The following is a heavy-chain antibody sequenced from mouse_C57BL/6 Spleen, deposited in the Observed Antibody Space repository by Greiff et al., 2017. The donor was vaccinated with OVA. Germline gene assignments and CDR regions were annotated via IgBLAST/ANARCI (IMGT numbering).Heavy chain of an antibody. CDR3: ARGYDYGFDY. V-gene: IGHV1-82*01. D-gene: IGHD2-4*01. Sequence: QVQLKESGPELVKPGASVKISCKASGYAFSSSWMNWVKQRPGKGLEWIGRIYPGDGDTNYNGKFKGKATLTADKSSSTAYMQLSSLTSEDSAVYFCARGYDYGFDYWGQGTTLTVSS. CDR1: GYAFSSSW. CDR2: IYPGDGDT. J-gene: IGHJ2*01.